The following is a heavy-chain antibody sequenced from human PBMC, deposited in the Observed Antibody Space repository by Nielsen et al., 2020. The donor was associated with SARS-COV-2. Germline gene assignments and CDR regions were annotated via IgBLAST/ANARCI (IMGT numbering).Heavy chain of an antibody. CDR3: ASAASSSWKSATV. CDR1: EFTFNNYA. J-gene: IGHJ6*02. CDR2: ISGGGEST. D-gene: IGHD3-22*01. V-gene: IGHV3-23*01. Sequence: GGSLRLSCAASEFTFNNYAMSWVRQAPGKGLEWVSTISGGGESTRYADSVKGRFTISRDNSKNTLYLQMNSLRAEDTAVYYCASAASSSWKSATVWGQGTTVTVSS.